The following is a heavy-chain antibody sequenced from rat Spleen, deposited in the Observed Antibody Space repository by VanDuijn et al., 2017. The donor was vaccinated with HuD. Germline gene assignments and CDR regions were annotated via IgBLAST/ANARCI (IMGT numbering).Heavy chain of an antibody. Sequence: EVQLVESDGGLVQPGKSLKLSCAASGFTFSDYYMAWVRQAPTKGLEWVATISSAGGRNFDRDSVKGRFSISRDNAKSSLYRKMNSLRSGNTATYALPKQGYNSYFNYWGHGARVPAS. CDR1: GFTFSDYY. CDR2: ISSAGGRN. V-gene: IGHV5-29*01. J-gene: IGHJ2*01. D-gene: IGHD1-10*01. CDR3: PKQGYNSYFNY.